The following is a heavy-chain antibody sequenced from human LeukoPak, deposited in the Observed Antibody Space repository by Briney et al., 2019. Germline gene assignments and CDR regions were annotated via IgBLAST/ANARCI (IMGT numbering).Heavy chain of an antibody. J-gene: IGHJ4*02. V-gene: IGHV4-39*07. CDR2: IYYSGGT. CDR3: ASNYYGSGSLDY. Sequence: SEALSLTCAVSGGSINSSSYYWGWIRQPPGKGLEWIGRIYYSGGTYYSPSLKTRVTISVDTSKNQFSLKLSSVTAADTAVYYCASNYYGSGSLDYWGQGNLVTVSS. D-gene: IGHD3-10*01. CDR1: GGSINSSSYY.